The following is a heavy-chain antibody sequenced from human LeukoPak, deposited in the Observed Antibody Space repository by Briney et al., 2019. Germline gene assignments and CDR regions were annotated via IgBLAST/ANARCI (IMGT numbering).Heavy chain of an antibody. CDR1: GFTFSSYG. CDR3: AKNNYYGSGTSFFDY. J-gene: IGHJ4*02. Sequence: GGSLRLSCAASGFTFSSYGMSWVRQAPGKGLEWVSAISGSGGSTYYADSVKGRFTISRDNSKNTLYLQMNSLRAEDTAVYYCAKNNYYGSGTSFFDYWGQGTLVTVSS. CDR2: ISGSGGST. V-gene: IGHV3-23*01. D-gene: IGHD3-10*01.